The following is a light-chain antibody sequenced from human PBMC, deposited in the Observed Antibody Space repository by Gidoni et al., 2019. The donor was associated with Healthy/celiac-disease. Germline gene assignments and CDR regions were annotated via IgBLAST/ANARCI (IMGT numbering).Light chain of an antibody. Sequence: EIVLTQSPGTLSLSPGERATLSCRASQSVSSSYLAWYQQKPGQAPRLLIYGASSRATGIPERFSGSGFGTDFPLTISRLEPEDFAVFYCQQYGSSPGTFGQGTKVEIK. V-gene: IGKV3-20*01. CDR3: QQYGSSPGT. J-gene: IGKJ1*01. CDR1: QSVSSSY. CDR2: GAS.